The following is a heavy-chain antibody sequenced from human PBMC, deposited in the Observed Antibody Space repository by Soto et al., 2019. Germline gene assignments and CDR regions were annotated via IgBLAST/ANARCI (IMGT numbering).Heavy chain of an antibody. J-gene: IGHJ6*02. CDR1: GFTFSSYW. CDR2: IKQDGSEK. D-gene: IGHD3-3*01. V-gene: IGHV3-7*01. Sequence: GGSLRLSCAASGFTFSSYWMSWVRQAPGKGLEWVANIKQDGSEKYYADSVKGRFTISRDNSKNTLYLQMNSLRAEDTAVYYCAKVLRFLEWHDYGMDVWGQGTTVTVSS. CDR3: AKVLRFLEWHDYGMDV.